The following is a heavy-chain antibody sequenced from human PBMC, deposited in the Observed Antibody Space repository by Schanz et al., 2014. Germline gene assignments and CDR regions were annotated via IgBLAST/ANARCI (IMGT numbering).Heavy chain of an antibody. CDR1: GGTFSSYA. J-gene: IGHJ5*02. Sequence: QLQLVQSGAEVKKPGSSVKVSCKSSGGTFSSYAISWVRQAPGQGLEWVGRFIPILDVGNYAQQFQGRVTFTADKSSDTAYMELSSLRSEDTAVYYCAREVGLYDRGWFDPWGQGTLVTVSS. CDR2: FIPILDVG. V-gene: IGHV1-69*04. D-gene: IGHD3-22*01. CDR3: AREVGLYDRGWFDP.